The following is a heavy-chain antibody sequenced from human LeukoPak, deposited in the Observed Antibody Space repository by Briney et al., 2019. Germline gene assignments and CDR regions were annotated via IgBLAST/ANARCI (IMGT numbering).Heavy chain of an antibody. J-gene: IGHJ6*03. Sequence: SVKVSCKASGGTFSSYAISWVRQAPGQGLEWMGGIIPIFGTANYAQKFQGRVTITADESTSTAYMELSSLRSEDTAVYYCARDSSPSGGYYYYYMDVWGKGTTVTVSS. CDR2: IIPIFGTA. V-gene: IGHV1-69*13. D-gene: IGHD6-6*01. CDR1: GGTFSSYA. CDR3: ARDSSPSGGYYYYYMDV.